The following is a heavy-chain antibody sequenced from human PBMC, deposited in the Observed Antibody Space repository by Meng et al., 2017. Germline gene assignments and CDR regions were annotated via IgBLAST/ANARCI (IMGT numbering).Heavy chain of an antibody. J-gene: IGHJ4*02. CDR2: ISGDGSIT. V-gene: IGHV3-74*01. CDR1: GFTFNNYW. Sequence: GRFVGAGGCLVPARGSLALSWAALGFTFNNYWMHCVRQVPGKGLVWVSRISGDGSITNYADSVKGRFTISRDNAQNTLYLQMNSLRPEDTAVYYCLDEAPRSDYWGQGSLVTVSS. D-gene: IGHD1-1*01. CDR3: LDEAPRSDY.